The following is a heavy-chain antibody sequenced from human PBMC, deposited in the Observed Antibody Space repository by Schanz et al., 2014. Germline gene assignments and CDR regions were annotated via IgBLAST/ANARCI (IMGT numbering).Heavy chain of an antibody. V-gene: IGHV4-59*01. CDR2: IYYSGGT. D-gene: IGHD2-2*01. Sequence: QVQLQESGPGLVKPSETLSLTCTVSSASIRTYYWSWIRQPPGKGLEWIGYIYYSGGTTYNPSLKSRVPISVDTSKKQFSLNLSSVTAADTAVYYCARGRVVPAAPEFDYWGQGILVTVSS. CDR1: SASIRTYY. CDR3: ARGRVVPAAPEFDY. J-gene: IGHJ4*02.